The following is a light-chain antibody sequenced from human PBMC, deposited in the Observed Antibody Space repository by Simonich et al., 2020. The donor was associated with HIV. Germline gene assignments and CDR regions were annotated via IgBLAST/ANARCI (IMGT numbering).Light chain of an antibody. V-gene: IGKV3-15*01. CDR3: QQYNNWPQT. CDR2: GAA. J-gene: IGKJ1*01. CDR1: QSVSSN. Sequence: EIVLTQSPGTLSLSPGKRATLSCRTSQSVSSNLAWYQQKPGQAPRLLIYGAATRATGIPARFSGSGSGTEFTLTISSLQSEDFAVYYCQQYNNWPQTFGQGTKVEIK.